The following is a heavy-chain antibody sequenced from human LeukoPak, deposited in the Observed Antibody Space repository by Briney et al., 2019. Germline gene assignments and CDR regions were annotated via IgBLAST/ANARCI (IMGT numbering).Heavy chain of an antibody. CDR2: ISSSSSYI. D-gene: IGHD5-18*01. CDR1: GFTFSSYS. CDR3: ARGRIQLCLFDY. V-gene: IGHV3-21*01. Sequence: GGSLRLSCAASGFTFSSYSMNWVRQAPGKGLEWVSSISSSSSYIYYADSVKGRFTISRDNAKNSLYLQMNSLRAEDTAVYYCARGRIQLCLFDYWGQGTLVTVSS. J-gene: IGHJ4*02.